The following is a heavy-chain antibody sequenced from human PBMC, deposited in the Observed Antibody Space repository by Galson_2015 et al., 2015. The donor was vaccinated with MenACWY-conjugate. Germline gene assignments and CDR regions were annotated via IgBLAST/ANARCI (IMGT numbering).Heavy chain of an antibody. V-gene: IGHV3-23*01. J-gene: IGHJ3*01. Sequence: SLRLSCAVSGFTFSNYAMTWVRQAPGKGLEWVSSISGSAGSTYYADSVKGRFTISRDNAKNTLYLQINYLGAEDTAVYYCAKATGRWPLYDGFDFWGQGTLVTVS. D-gene: IGHD4-23*01. CDR2: ISGSAGST. CDR1: GFTFSNYA. CDR3: AKATGRWPLYDGFDF.